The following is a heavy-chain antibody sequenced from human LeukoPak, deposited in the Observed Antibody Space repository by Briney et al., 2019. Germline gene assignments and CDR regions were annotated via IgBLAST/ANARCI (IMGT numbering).Heavy chain of an antibody. D-gene: IGHD2-2*01. CDR1: GFTFSSYS. V-gene: IGHV3-48*01. J-gene: IGHJ6*02. CDR3: ARAFVVVPAAMEDYYYYYGMDV. Sequence: GGSLRLSCAASGFTFSSYSMNWVRQAPGKGLEWVSYISSSSSTIYYADSVKGRFTISRDNAKNSLYLQMNSLRAEDTAVYYCARAFVVVPAAMEDYYYYYGMDVWGQGTTVTVSS. CDR2: ISSSSSTI.